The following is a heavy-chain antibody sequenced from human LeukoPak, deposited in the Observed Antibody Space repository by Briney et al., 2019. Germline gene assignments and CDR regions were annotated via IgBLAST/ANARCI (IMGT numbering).Heavy chain of an antibody. CDR3: VKAREASRLRYGMDV. Sequence: PGGSLRLSCAASGFTFSSNAMNWVRQAPGKGLEWVSGSNDKGDYTYYADSVRGRFTISRDNSKNMLYLQMNSLRVEDTALYYCVKAREASRLRYGMDVWGQGTTVTVSS. CDR2: SNDKGDYT. J-gene: IGHJ6*02. V-gene: IGHV3-23*01. D-gene: IGHD3-16*01. CDR1: GFTFSSNA.